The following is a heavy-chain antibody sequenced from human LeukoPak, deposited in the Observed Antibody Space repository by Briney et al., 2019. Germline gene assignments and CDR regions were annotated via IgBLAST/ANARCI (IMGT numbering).Heavy chain of an antibody. D-gene: IGHD2-15*01. V-gene: IGHV1-2*02. Sequence: GPSVNLSCKASGYTLTGYYMRWVRQAPGQGREWMGWINPNSGGTNYAQKFPGRVTKTRDTSVSTAYMEMSRQRSDDTAVYYCASGSPEDLCSGRSCYSGLFRYYYYYMDVWGKGPTVTVSS. CDR3: ASGSPEDLCSGRSCYSGLFRYYYYYMDV. CDR1: GYTLTGYY. CDR2: INPNSGGT. J-gene: IGHJ6*03.